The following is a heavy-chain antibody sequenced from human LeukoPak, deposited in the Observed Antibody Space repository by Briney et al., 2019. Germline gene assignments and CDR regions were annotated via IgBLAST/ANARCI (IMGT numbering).Heavy chain of an antibody. J-gene: IGHJ4*02. CDR3: AKDAERVAVTGHLDY. CDR1: GFSFSSYA. D-gene: IGHD6-19*01. CDR2: ISGSGGST. Sequence: PGGSLRLSCASSGFSFSSYAMNWVRQAPGKGLDLVSAISGSGGSTSYAVSVKARFTISRDNSKNTLFLQMNSLRAEDTAVYYCAKDAERVAVTGHLDYWGQGTLVTVSS. V-gene: IGHV3-23*01.